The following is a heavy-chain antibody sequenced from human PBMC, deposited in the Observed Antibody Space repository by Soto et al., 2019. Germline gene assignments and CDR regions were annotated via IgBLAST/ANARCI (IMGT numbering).Heavy chain of an antibody. J-gene: IGHJ6*02. CDR1: GGTFSSYA. D-gene: IGHD2-15*01. CDR3: ARSRGGSSSLDIYYYYYYGMDV. V-gene: IGHV1-69*01. Sequence: QVQLVQSGAEVKKPGSSVKVSCKAPGGTFSSYAISWVRQSPGQGLEWMGGIIPIFGTANYAQKFKGRVTITADESTSTGYMELSSLRSEDTAVYYCARSRGGSSSLDIYYYYYYGMDVWGQGTTVTVSS. CDR2: IIPIFGTA.